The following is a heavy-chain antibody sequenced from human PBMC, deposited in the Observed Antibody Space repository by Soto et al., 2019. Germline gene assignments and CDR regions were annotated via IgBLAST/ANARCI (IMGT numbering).Heavy chain of an antibody. D-gene: IGHD3-10*01. CDR3: AVPRGGGLGSMSPPYYYYGMDV. Sequence: SVKVSCKVSGGTFSSYAISWVRQAPGQGLEWMGGIIPIFGTANYAQKFQGRVTITADESTSTAYMELSSLISEDPAVYYCAVPRGGGLGSMSPPYYYYGMDVWGQGTTVTVSS. J-gene: IGHJ6*02. CDR1: GGTFSSYA. CDR2: IIPIFGTA. V-gene: IGHV1-69*13.